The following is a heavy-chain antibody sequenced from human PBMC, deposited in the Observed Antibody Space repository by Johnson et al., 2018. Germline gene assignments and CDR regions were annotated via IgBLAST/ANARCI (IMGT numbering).Heavy chain of an antibody. D-gene: IGHD6-19*01. V-gene: IGHV3-9*01. J-gene: IGHJ3*02. CDR2: ISWNSGDM. CDR3: AKEIAVVGSGARPYDAFDI. Sequence: QLVESGGGLVQPGRSLRLSCAASGFTFDDYAMHWVRHAPGKGLAWVSGISWNSGDMGYADSVKGRFTISRDNAQNSLYPQMNNMSAEATALYYCAKEIAVVGSGARPYDAFDIWGQGTMVTVSS. CDR1: GFTFDDYA.